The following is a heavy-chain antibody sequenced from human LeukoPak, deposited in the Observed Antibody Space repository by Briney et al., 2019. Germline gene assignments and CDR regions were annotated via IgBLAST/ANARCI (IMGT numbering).Heavy chain of an antibody. Sequence: PGGSLRLSCAASGFTFSSYWMSWVRQAPGKGLEWVANIKQDGSEKYYVDSVKGRFTISRDNAKNSLYLQMNSLRAEDTAVYYCARVIGYCSGGLHCPDAFDIWGQGTMVTVSS. CDR3: ARVIGYCSGGLHCPDAFDI. CDR1: GFTFSSYW. CDR2: IKQDGSEK. V-gene: IGHV3-7*01. J-gene: IGHJ3*02. D-gene: IGHD2-15*01.